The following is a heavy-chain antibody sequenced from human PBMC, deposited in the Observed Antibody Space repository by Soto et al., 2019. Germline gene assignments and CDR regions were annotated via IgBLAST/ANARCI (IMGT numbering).Heavy chain of an antibody. CDR1: GFNFSSYG. J-gene: IGHJ4*02. CDR2: ISYDGSNK. D-gene: IGHD4-17*01. Sequence: PGRSLRLSCAASGFNFSSYGMHWVRQAPGKGLEWVAVISYDGSNKYYADSVKGRFTISRDNSKNTLYLQMNSLRAEDTAVFYCATPGPTPYGDVSIDYWGQGTLVTVSS. CDR3: ATPGPTPYGDVSIDY. V-gene: IGHV3-30*03.